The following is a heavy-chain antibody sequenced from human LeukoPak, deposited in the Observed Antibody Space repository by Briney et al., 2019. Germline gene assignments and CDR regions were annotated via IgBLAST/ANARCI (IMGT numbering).Heavy chain of an antibody. D-gene: IGHD2-15*01. J-gene: IGHJ3*02. Sequence: GGSLRLSCAASGFTFSSYWMSWVRQAPGKGLEWVANIKQDGSEKYYVDSVKGRFTISRDNAKNLLYLQMNSLRAEDTAVYYCARVIRDCSGGSCYSYRVAFDIWGQGTMVTVSS. V-gene: IGHV3-7*01. CDR2: IKQDGSEK. CDR3: ARVIRDCSGGSCYSYRVAFDI. CDR1: GFTFSSYW.